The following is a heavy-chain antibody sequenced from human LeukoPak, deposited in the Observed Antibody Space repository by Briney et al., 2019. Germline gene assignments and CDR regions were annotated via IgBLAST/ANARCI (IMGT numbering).Heavy chain of an antibody. D-gene: IGHD5-18*01. V-gene: IGHV4-34*01. CDR1: GGSFSGYY. CDR3: ARLPPGGYSYGYPYYYYGMDV. CDR2: INHSGST. Sequence: SETLSLTCAVYGGSFSGYYWSWIRQPPGKGLECIGEINHSGSTNYNPSLKSRVTISVDTSKNQFSLKLSSVTAADTAVYYCARLPPGGYSYGYPYYYYGMDVWGKGTTVTVSS. J-gene: IGHJ6*04.